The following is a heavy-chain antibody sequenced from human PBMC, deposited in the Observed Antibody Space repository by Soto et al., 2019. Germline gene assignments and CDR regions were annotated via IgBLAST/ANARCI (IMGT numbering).Heavy chain of an antibody. Sequence: QVQLVESGGGVVQPGRSLRLSCAASGFTFSIYGMHWVRQAPGKGLEWVAVISYDGSNKYYANSVKGRFTISRDNSKNTLYLQMNSLRAEDTAVYYCAKETVEYYFDYWGQGTLVTVSS. V-gene: IGHV3-30*18. D-gene: IGHD3-3*01. CDR1: GFTFSIYG. CDR3: AKETVEYYFDY. CDR2: ISYDGSNK. J-gene: IGHJ4*02.